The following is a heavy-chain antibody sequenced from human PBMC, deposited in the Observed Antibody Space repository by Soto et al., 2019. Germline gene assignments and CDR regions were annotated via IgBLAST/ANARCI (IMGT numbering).Heavy chain of an antibody. V-gene: IGHV1-69*02. CDR2: IIPILGIA. Sequence: QVQLVQSGAEVQKPGSSVKVSCKASGGTFSSYTISWVRQAPGQGLEWMGRIIPILGIANYAQKFQGRVTISADKSTSTAYMELSSLRSEDTAVYYCASSPYRYCSGGSCYPPLDYWGQGTLVTVSS. D-gene: IGHD2-15*01. CDR3: ASSPYRYCSGGSCYPPLDY. J-gene: IGHJ4*02. CDR1: GGTFSSYT.